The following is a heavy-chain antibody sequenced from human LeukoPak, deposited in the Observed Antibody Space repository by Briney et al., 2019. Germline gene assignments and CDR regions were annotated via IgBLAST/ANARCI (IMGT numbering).Heavy chain of an antibody. V-gene: IGHV4-61*08. J-gene: IGHJ5*02. Sequence: PSQTLSLTCTVSGGSISSGGYYWSWIRQPPGKGLEWIGYIYYSGSTNYNPSLKSRVTISVDTSKNQFSLKLSSVTAADTAVYYCARLLGLTGDSPWFDPWGQGTLVTVSS. CDR3: ARLLGLTGDSPWFDP. CDR1: GGSISSGGYY. CDR2: IYYSGST. D-gene: IGHD7-27*01.